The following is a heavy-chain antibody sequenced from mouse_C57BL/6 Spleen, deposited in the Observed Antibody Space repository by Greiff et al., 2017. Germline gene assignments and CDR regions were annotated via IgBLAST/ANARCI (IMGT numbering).Heavy chain of an antibody. J-gene: IGHJ2*01. Sequence: QVQLQQPGAELVKPGASVKLSCKASGYTFTSYWMHWVKQRPGQGLEWIGMIHPNSGSTNYKEKFKSKATLTVDKSSSTAYMQLSSLTSEDSAFYSCARKTGQLRPHLDYWGQGTTLTVSS. CDR2: IHPNSGST. CDR3: ARKTGQLRPHLDY. V-gene: IGHV1-64*01. D-gene: IGHD3-2*02. CDR1: GYTFTSYW.